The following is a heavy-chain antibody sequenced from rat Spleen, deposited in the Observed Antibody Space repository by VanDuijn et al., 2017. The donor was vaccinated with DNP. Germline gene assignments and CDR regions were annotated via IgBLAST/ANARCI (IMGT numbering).Heavy chain of an antibody. J-gene: IGHJ4*01. CDR3: TTFEGTNA. Sequence: EVHLVESGGGLVQPGRSLKISCAASGFAFSDYDMAWVRQAPTKGLEWVAALNSDGVVTYYRDSVRGRFTVSRDNRKNILYLQMDSLRSEDTATYYCTTFEGTNAWGQGTSVTVSS. CDR2: LNSDGVVT. CDR1: GFAFSDYD. D-gene: IGHD1-11*01. V-gene: IGHV5-20*01.